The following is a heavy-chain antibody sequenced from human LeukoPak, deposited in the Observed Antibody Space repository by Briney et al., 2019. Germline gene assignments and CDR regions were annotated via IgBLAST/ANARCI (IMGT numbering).Heavy chain of an antibody. CDR2: INPSSGST. CDR1: GYTFINYY. CDR3: AREFQYYLDY. Sequence: GASVKVSCKTSGYTFINYYIHWVRQAPGQGLQWMGMINPSSGSTNYAQKFHGRVTMTRDTSTYTVYMEVSSLRSEDTAFYYCAREFQYYLDYWGRGSLVTVSS. J-gene: IGHJ4*02. V-gene: IGHV1-46*01.